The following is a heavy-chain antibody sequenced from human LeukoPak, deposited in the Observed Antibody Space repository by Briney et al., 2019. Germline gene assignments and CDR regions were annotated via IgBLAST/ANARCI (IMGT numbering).Heavy chain of an antibody. J-gene: IGHJ1*01. CDR1: GFIFSSYS. Sequence: GGSLRLSCAASGFIFSSYSMNWVRQAPGKGLEWVSYISRSSSIIYYADSVKGRFTISRDNAKNSLYLQMNSLRAEDTAVYYCARAGGVGAQPEHFQHWGQGTLVTVSS. CDR3: ARAGGVGAQPEHFQH. CDR2: ISRSSSII. V-gene: IGHV3-48*01. D-gene: IGHD1-26*01.